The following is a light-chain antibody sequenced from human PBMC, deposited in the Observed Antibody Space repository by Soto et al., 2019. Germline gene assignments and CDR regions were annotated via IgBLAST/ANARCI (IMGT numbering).Light chain of an antibody. Sequence: QSALTQPRSVSGSPGQSVTISCTGTSSDVGGYNYVSWYQQHPGKAPKLMIYDVSHRPSGVPDRFSGSKSGNTASLTISGLQSEDEDDYYCCAYAGTYTVFGGGTKLTVL. V-gene: IGLV2-11*01. CDR2: DVS. CDR3: CAYAGTYTV. CDR1: SSDVGGYNY. J-gene: IGLJ2*01.